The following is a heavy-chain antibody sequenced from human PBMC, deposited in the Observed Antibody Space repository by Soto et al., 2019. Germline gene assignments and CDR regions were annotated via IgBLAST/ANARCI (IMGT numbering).Heavy chain of an antibody. J-gene: IGHJ4*02. CDR1: GFTFSNYW. Sequence: GGSLRLSCAVSGFTFSNYWMSWVRQAPGRGLEWVATIAHDGSEKFYVDSVKDRFTISRDNTKNSLYLQMNSLRVDDTAVYYCARESNAHFDYWGQGTMVTVSS. CDR2: IAHDGSEK. V-gene: IGHV3-7*01. CDR3: ARESNAHFDY. D-gene: IGHD2-8*01.